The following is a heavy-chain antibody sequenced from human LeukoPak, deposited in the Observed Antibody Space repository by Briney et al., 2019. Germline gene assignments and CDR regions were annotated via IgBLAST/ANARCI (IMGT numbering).Heavy chain of an antibody. Sequence: ASVKVSCKASGYPFTGYYLHWVRQAPGQGLEWMGWINPNSGFTNYAQKFQGRVTMTRDTSISTAYMELSRLRSNDTAVYYCARLADCSSSSCRSFDYWGQGTLVTVSS. CDR3: ARLADCSSSSCRSFDY. D-gene: IGHD2-2*01. V-gene: IGHV1-2*02. CDR2: INPNSGFT. J-gene: IGHJ4*02. CDR1: GYPFTGYY.